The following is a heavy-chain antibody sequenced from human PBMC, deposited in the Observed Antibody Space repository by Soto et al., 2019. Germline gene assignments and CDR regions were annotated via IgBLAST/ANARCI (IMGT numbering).Heavy chain of an antibody. CDR1: GFTFSSYG. V-gene: IGHV3-33*01. CDR2: IWYDGSNK. CDR3: ARDPHMSGYSFDY. D-gene: IGHD3-3*01. Sequence: GGSLRLSCAASGFTFSSYGMHWVRQAPGKGLEWVAVIWYDGSNKYYADSVKGRFTISRDNSKNTLYLQMNSLRAEDTAVYYCARDPHMSGYSFDYWGQGTLVTVSS. J-gene: IGHJ4*02.